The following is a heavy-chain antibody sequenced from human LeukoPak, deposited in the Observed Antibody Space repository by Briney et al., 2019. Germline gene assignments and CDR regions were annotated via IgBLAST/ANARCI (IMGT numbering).Heavy chain of an antibody. Sequence: RASVKVSCKASGYSFTSHGISWVRQAPGQGLEWMGWISAYNGHTNYAQKFQGRVTMTRDTSISTAYMELSRLRSDDTAVYYCARTIVATPPEVVYSSSWYSGGFDYWGQGTLVTVSS. CDR3: ARTIVATPPEVVYSSSWYSGGFDY. V-gene: IGHV1-18*01. CDR1: GYSFTSHG. D-gene: IGHD6-13*01. CDR2: ISAYNGHT. J-gene: IGHJ4*02.